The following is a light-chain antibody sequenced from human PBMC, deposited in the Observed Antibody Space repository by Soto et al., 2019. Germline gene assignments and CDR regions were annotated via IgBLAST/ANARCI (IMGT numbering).Light chain of an antibody. J-gene: IGLJ2*01. CDR2: DVS. Sequence: QLVLTQPASVSGSPGQSITISCTGTSSDVGGYNYVSWYQQHPGKAPKLMIYDVSDRPSGVSSRFSGSKSGNTASLTISGLQAEDEADYYCSSYTSGSTLVFGGGTQLTVL. CDR3: SSYTSGSTLV. V-gene: IGLV2-14*03. CDR1: SSDVGGYNY.